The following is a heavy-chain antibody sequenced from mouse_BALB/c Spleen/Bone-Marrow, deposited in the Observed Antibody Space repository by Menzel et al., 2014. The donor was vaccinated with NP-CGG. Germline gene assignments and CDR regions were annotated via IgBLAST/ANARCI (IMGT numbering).Heavy chain of an antibody. V-gene: IGHV1-54*01. CDR2: INPGSGGI. Sequence: QVQLKESGVELVRPGTSVKVSCKASGYAFTNYWIEWVKQRPGQGLEWIGVINPGSGGINYNEKFKGKAALTADKSSNTAYMQLSSLTSDDSAVYFCARELGRGFAYWGQGTLVTVSA. CDR3: ARELGRGFAY. CDR1: GYAFTNYW. J-gene: IGHJ3*01. D-gene: IGHD4-1*01.